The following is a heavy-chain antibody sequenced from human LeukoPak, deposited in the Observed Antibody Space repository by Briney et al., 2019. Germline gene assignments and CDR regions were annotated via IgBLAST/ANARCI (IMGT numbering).Heavy chain of an antibody. CDR1: GFTFSTFT. D-gene: IGHD2-2*01. V-gene: IGHV3-21*05. CDR3: ARDRYDIVVVPAAKDVYYYYYMDV. CDR2: IASSSSNT. Sequence: GGSLRLSCSTSGFTFSTFTMNWVRQAPGKGLEWIAYIASSSSNTYYADSVRGRFTISRDNAKSSLYLQMNSLRVEDTAVYYCARDRYDIVVVPAAKDVYYYYYMDVWGKGTTVTASS. J-gene: IGHJ6*03.